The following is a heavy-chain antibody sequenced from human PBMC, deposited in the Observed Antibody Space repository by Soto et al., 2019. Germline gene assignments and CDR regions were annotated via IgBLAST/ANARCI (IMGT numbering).Heavy chain of an antibody. V-gene: IGHV4-4*02. CDR3: ARRGLPLRTSPLRNYFEY. CDR1: GGSISSSNW. Sequence: QVQLQESGPGLVKPSGTLSLTCAVSGGSISSSNWWSWVRQPPGKGLEWIGEIYHSGSTNYNPSLKSRVTIAVDQSKNQFSLKLSSVTAADTAVYYCARRGLPLRTSPLRNYFEYWGQGTLVTVSS. J-gene: IGHJ4*02. CDR2: IYHSGST.